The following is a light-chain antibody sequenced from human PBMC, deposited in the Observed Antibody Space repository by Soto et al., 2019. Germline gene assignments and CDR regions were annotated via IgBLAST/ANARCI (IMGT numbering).Light chain of an antibody. Sequence: QSVLTQPASVSGSPGQSITISCTGTSSDIGDYDYVSWYQHLPGKAPKLLIFDVTHRPSGVSDRFSGSKSGNTASLTISGVRPEDEAVYYCCSYTDIALDVVFGGGTKLTVL. V-gene: IGLV2-14*01. J-gene: IGLJ2*01. CDR2: DVT. CDR3: CSYTDIALDVV. CDR1: SSDIGDYDY.